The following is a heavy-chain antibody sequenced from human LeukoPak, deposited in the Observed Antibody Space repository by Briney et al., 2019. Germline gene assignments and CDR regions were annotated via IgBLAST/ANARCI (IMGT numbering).Heavy chain of an antibody. D-gene: IGHD5-12*01. V-gene: IGHV4-59*01. Sequence: SETLTLTCTLSDGPFSSYYWSWIRQPPGKGLEWIGYIYYSGSTNYNPSLKSRVTISVDTSKNQFSLKLSSVTATDTAVYYCARAGYSGSDFSVWGKGSTVTVSS. CDR2: IYYSGST. CDR1: DGPFSSYY. J-gene: IGHJ6*04. CDR3: ARAGYSGSDFSV.